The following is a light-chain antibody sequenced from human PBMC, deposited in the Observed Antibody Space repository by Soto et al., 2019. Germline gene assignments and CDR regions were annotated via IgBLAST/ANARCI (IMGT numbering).Light chain of an antibody. CDR3: QQYGSTPT. CDR2: GAS. Sequence: DIVMTQSPDSLAVSLGCGATLSCMASQSVSGSYLAWHQQKPGQAPRLLIYGASSRATVIPDRFAGSGSGTDFTLTISRLDPEDFAVYYCQQYGSTPTFGQGTKVDIK. V-gene: IGKV3-20*01. CDR1: QSVSGSY. J-gene: IGKJ1*01.